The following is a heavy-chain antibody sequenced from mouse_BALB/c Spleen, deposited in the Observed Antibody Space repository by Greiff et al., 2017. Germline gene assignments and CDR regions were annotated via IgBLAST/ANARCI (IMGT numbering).Heavy chain of an antibody. V-gene: IGHV5-9-4*01. CDR1: GFTFSSYA. Sequence: EVQGVESGGGLVKPGGSLKLSCAASGFTFSSYAMSWVRQSPEKRLEWVAEISSGGSYTYYPDTVTGRFTISRDNAKNTLYLEMSSLRSEDTAMYYCARGGYYYAMDYWGQGTSVTVSS. J-gene: IGHJ4*01. CDR2: ISSGGSYT. CDR3: ARGGYYYAMDY.